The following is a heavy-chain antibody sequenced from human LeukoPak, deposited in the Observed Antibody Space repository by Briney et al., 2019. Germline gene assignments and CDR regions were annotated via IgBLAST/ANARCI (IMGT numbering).Heavy chain of an antibody. V-gene: IGHV3-23*01. Sequence: QAGGSLRLSCAASGFTFSSYAMSWVRQAPGKGLEWVSAISGSGGSTYYADSVKGRFTISRDNSKNTLYLQMNSLRAEDTAVYYCAGGTYSYDGNWFDPWGQGTLVTVSS. D-gene: IGHD5-18*01. J-gene: IGHJ5*02. CDR3: AGGTYSYDGNWFDP. CDR1: GFTFSSYA. CDR2: ISGSGGST.